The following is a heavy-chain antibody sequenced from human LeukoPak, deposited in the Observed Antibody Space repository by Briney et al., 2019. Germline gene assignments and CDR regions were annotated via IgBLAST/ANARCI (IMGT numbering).Heavy chain of an antibody. CDR3: ARTPLGYCSSTSCSPDLDY. CDR2: ISYDGSNK. J-gene: IGHJ4*02. Sequence: GGSLRLSCAASGFXFSSYGIHWVRQAPGKGLEWVAVISYDGSNKYYADSVKGRFTISRDNSKNTLYLQMNSLRAEDTAVYYCARTPLGYCSSTSCSPDLDYWGQGTLVTVSS. CDR1: GFXFSSYG. V-gene: IGHV3-30*03. D-gene: IGHD2-2*01.